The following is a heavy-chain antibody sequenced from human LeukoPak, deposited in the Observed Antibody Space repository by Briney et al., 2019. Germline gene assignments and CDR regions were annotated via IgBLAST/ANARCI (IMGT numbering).Heavy chain of an antibody. CDR3: ARASYCSGGSCYGWFDP. D-gene: IGHD2-15*01. CDR1: GGTFSSYA. CDR2: IIPIFGTA. V-gene: IGHV1-69*06. Sequence: SVKVSCKASGGTFSSYAISWVRQAPGQGLEWMGGIIPIFGTANYAQKFQGRVTITADKSTSTAYMELSSLRSEDTAVYYCARASYCSGGSCYGWFDPWGQGTLVTVSS. J-gene: IGHJ5*02.